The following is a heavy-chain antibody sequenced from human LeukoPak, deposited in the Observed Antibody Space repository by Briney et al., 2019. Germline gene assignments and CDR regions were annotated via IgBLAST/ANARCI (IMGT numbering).Heavy chain of an antibody. D-gene: IGHD2-2*03. Sequence: GGSLRLSCAVSGFAFSRYWMSWVRQAPGKGLEWVANIQQDGSEKSYVDSVKGRFTISRDNAKSSLYLQMNSLRAEYTAVYYCARGGAYGSFDYWGQGTLVTVSS. CDR2: IQQDGSEK. V-gene: IGHV3-7*01. J-gene: IGHJ4*02. CDR1: GFAFSRYW. CDR3: ARGGAYGSFDY.